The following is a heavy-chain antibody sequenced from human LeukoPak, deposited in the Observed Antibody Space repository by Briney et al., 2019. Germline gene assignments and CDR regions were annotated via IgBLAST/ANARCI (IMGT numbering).Heavy chain of an antibody. V-gene: IGHV4-59*01. Sequence: PSETLSLTCTVSGGSISSYYWSWIRQPPGKGLEWIGYIYYSGSTNYNPSLKSRVTISVDTSKNQFSLKLSSVTAADTAVYYCAKEPIAAASAFDYWGQGTLVTVSS. CDR3: AKEPIAAASAFDY. D-gene: IGHD6-13*01. CDR1: GGSISSYY. CDR2: IYYSGST. J-gene: IGHJ4*02.